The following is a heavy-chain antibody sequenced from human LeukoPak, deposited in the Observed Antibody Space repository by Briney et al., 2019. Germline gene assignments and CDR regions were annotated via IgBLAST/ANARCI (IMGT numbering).Heavy chain of an antibody. Sequence: GASVKVSCKASGYNLTGYYMHWVRQAPGQGLGWMGWLNPNSGGTKDTQKFPGRVTMTRDTSISTAYMELSRLRSDNTAVYYCASDALAAAGTNWFDHWGQGTLVTVSS. V-gene: IGHV1-2*02. D-gene: IGHD6-13*01. J-gene: IGHJ5*02. CDR2: LNPNSGGT. CDR1: GYNLTGYY. CDR3: ASDALAAAGTNWFDH.